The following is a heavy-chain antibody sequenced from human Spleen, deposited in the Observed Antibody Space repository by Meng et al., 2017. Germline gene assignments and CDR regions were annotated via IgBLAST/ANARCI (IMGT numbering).Heavy chain of an antibody. D-gene: IGHD6-13*01. Sequence: QVQLQESGPGLVRPSETLSLTCTVSGVSVSSIGYFWNWIRQPPGKGLEWLGYMYYEGGTGYNPSLKSRVAISVDTSKNQFSLKLSSVTAADTAVYYCARRRAAAGMGYWGQGTLVTVSS. CDR2: MYYEGGT. J-gene: IGHJ4*02. V-gene: IGHV4-61*08. CDR3: ARRRAAAGMGY. CDR1: GVSVSSIGYF.